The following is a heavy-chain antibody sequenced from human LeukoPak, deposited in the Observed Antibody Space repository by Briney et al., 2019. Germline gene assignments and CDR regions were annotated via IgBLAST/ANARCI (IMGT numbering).Heavy chain of an antibody. CDR1: GGSISSGSYY. J-gene: IGHJ4*02. CDR3: ARDTYYYDSSGQRGFDY. D-gene: IGHD3-22*01. CDR2: IYYSGST. V-gene: IGHV4-61*01. Sequence: SETLSLTCTVSGGSISSGSYYWSWIRQPPGKGLEWIGYIYYSGSTNYNPSLKSRVTISVDTSKNQFSLKLSSVTAADTAVYYCARDTYYYDSSGQRGFDYWGQGTLVTVSS.